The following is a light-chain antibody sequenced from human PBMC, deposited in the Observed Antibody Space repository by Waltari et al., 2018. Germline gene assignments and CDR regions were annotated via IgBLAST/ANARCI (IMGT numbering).Light chain of an antibody. J-gene: IGKJ3*01. CDR1: QDITKY. CDR3: QQYDNLPFT. V-gene: IGKV1-33*01. Sequence: DIQMTQSPSSLSASVGDRVPITCQASQDITKYLNWYQQKPGKAPKLLIYDASNLETGVPSRFSGSGSGTDFTFTISSLQPEDIAIYYCQQYDNLPFTFGPGTKVDIK. CDR2: DAS.